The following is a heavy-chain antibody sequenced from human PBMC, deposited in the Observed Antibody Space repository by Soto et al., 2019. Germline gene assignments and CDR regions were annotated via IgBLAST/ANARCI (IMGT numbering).Heavy chain of an antibody. CDR1: GFTFSSYA. CDR2: ISYDGSNK. D-gene: IGHD1-26*01. J-gene: IGHJ4*02. V-gene: IGHV3-30-3*01. CDR3: AREGYSGSSGFDY. Sequence: PGGSLRLSCAASGFTFSSYAMHWVRQAPGKGLEWVAVISYDGSNKYYADSVKGRFTISRDNSKNTLYLQMNSLRAEDTAVYYCAREGYSGSSGFDYWGQGTLVTVSS.